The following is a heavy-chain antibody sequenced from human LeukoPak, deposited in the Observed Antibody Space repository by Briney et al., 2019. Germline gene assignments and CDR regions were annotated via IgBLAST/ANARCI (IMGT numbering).Heavy chain of an antibody. D-gene: IGHD6-25*01. CDR2: ISGSGGST. CDR1: GFTFTSYA. V-gene: IGHV3-23*01. J-gene: IGHJ4*02. CDR3: AKCRDYSSGIIDY. Sequence: PGGSLRLSCVTSGFTFTSYAMNWVRQAPGRGLEWVSAISGSGGSTYYADSVKGRFTISRDNSKNTLYLQMNSLRAEDTAVYYCAKCRDYSSGIIDYWGQGTLVTVSS.